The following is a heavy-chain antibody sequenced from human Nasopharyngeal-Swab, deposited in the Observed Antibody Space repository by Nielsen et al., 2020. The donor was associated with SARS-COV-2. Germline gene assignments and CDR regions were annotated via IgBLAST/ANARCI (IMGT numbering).Heavy chain of an antibody. Sequence: SLRLSCAASGFSFSDYYISWIRQAPGKGLEWVSYISTTGTTMYYADSVKGRFIISRDNAKNSLFLQMNSLRAEDTAVYYCARGLRGRTDFDYWGQGTLVTVSS. CDR1: GFSFSDYY. D-gene: IGHD3/OR15-3a*01. J-gene: IGHJ4*02. V-gene: IGHV3-11*01. CDR2: ISTTGTTM. CDR3: ARGLRGRTDFDY.